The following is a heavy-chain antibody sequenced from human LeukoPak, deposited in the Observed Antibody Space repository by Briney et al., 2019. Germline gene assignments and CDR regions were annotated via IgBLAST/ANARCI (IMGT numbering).Heavy chain of an antibody. CDR1: GYTFTGYY. CDR2: INPNSGGT. Sequence: ASVKVSCTASGYTFTGYYMHWVRQAPGQGLEWMGWINPNSGGTNYAQKFQGRVTMTRDTSISTAYMELSRLRSDDTAVYYCARGGVLEDYYDSSGFDYWGQGTLVTVSS. CDR3: ARGGVLEDYYDSSGFDY. J-gene: IGHJ4*02. V-gene: IGHV1-2*02. D-gene: IGHD3-22*01.